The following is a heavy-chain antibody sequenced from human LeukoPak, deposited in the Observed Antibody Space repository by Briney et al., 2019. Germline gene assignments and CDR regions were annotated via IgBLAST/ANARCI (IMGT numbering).Heavy chain of an antibody. V-gene: IGHV1-58*02. Sequence: ASVKVSCKASGFTFTSSAIQWVRQARGQRLEWIGWIVVGSGNTNYAQKFQERVTITRDMSTSTAYMELSSLRSEDTAVYYCAAEAYYYGSGSYYLFGMEVWGQGTTVNVSS. CDR1: GFTFTSSA. CDR3: AAEAYYYGSGSYYLFGMEV. J-gene: IGHJ6*02. CDR2: IVVGSGNT. D-gene: IGHD3-10*01.